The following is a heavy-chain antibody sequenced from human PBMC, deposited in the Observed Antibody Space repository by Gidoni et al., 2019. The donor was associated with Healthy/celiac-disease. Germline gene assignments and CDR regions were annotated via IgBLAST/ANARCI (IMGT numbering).Heavy chain of an antibody. V-gene: IGHV3-74*01. J-gene: IGHJ3*01. CDR3: ARATLGFDVGINH. CDR1: GFTFSSYW. Sequence: EVQLVESGGGLVQPGGSLRLSCAASGFTFSSYWMHWVRQAPGRGLVWVARINSDGSSPSYAVSVKGRFTISRDNAKNTLYLQMNSLRAEDTAVYYCARATLGFDVGINHWGQGTMVTVSS. CDR2: INSDGSSP. D-gene: IGHD7-27*01.